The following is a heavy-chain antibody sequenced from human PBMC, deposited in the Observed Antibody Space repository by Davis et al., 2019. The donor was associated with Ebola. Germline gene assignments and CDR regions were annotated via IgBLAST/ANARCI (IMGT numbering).Heavy chain of an antibody. CDR2: IIPIFGTA. D-gene: IGHD3-3*01. CDR1: GGTFSSYA. Sequence: SVKVSCKASGGTFSSYAISWVRQAPGQGLEWMGGIIPIFGTANYAQKFQGRVTITADESTSTAYMELSSLGSEDTAVYYCAKVERITSFGVVTPPHYFDYWGQGTLVTVSS. CDR3: AKVERITSFGVVTPPHYFDY. V-gene: IGHV1-69*13. J-gene: IGHJ4*02.